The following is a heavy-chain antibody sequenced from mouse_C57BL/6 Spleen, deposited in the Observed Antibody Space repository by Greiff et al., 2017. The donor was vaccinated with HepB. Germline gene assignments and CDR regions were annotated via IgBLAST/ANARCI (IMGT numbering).Heavy chain of an antibody. J-gene: IGHJ2*01. CDR3: AVVPHFDY. Sequence: QVQLQQPGAELVKPGASVKLSCKASGYTFTSYWMQWVKQRPGQGLEWIGEIDPSDSYTNYNQKFKGKATLTVDTSSSTAYMQLSSLTSEDSAVYYCAVVPHFDYWGQGTTLTVSS. CDR2: IDPSDSYT. V-gene: IGHV1-50*01. CDR1: GYTFTSYW. D-gene: IGHD1-1*01.